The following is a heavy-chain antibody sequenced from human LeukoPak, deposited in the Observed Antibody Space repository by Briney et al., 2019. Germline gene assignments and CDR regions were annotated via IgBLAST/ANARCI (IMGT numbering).Heavy chain of an antibody. CDR2: SRDKGNSYTT. J-gene: IGHJ4*02. Sequence: GGSLRPSCAASGFIFSDHHIDWVRQAPGKGLEWVGRSRDKGNSYTTAYAASVRGRFTISRDDSKNSVYLQMNSLRTEDTAVYYCVRDGSSWGNFDYWGQGTLVSVSS. V-gene: IGHV3-72*01. D-gene: IGHD7-27*01. CDR3: VRDGSSWGNFDY. CDR1: GFIFSDHH.